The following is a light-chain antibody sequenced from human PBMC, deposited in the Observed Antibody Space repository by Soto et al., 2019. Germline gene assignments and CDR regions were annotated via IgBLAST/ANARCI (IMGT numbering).Light chain of an antibody. CDR3: QQRSNLNT. Sequence: IVLTQSPATLSLSPGERATLSCRASQSVSSYLAWYQQKPGQAPRLLIYDASNRATGIPARFSGSGSGTDFTLTISSLEPEDFAVYYCQQRSNLNTFGQGTRLEIK. V-gene: IGKV3-11*01. CDR1: QSVSSY. CDR2: DAS. J-gene: IGKJ5*01.